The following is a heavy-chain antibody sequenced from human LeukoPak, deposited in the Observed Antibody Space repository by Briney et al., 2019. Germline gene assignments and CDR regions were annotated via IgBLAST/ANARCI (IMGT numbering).Heavy chain of an antibody. CDR2: ISAYNGNT. D-gene: IGHD3-22*01. Sequence: ASVKVSCKASGYTFTSYGISWVRQAPGQGLEWMGWISAYNGNTNYAQKLQGRVTMTTDTSTSTAYMELRSLRSDDTAVYYCARGYYDSSGYYYRYYYYGMDVWGQGTTVTVSS. CDR3: ARGYYDSSGYYYRYYYYGMDV. J-gene: IGHJ6*02. CDR1: GYTFTSYG. V-gene: IGHV1-18*01.